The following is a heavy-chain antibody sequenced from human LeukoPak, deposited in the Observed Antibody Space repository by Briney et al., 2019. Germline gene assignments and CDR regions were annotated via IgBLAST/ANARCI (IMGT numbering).Heavy chain of an antibody. J-gene: IGHJ4*02. Sequence: ASVKVSCKASGYSFVGYGITWVRQAPGQGLEWMGWFNPENGNTNYAQKVQGRVTMTADTSTSTSYMELRSLRSDDTAVYYCATVASIRRFYFDFWGQGTLVTVSS. CDR1: GYSFVGYG. CDR3: ATVASIRRFYFDF. D-gene: IGHD3-3*01. CDR2: FNPENGNT. V-gene: IGHV1-18*01.